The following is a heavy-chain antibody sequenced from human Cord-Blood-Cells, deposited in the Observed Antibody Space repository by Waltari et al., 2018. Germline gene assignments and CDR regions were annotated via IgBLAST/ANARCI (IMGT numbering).Heavy chain of an antibody. CDR1: GYTFTSYG. CDR2: ISAYNGNT. Sequence: QVQLVQSGAEVKKPGASVKVSCKASGYTFTSYGISWVRRAPGQGLEWMGWISAYNGNTNYAQKLQGRVTMTTDTSTSTAYMELRSLRSDDTAVYYCARLTYPDYYGSGSYYALDDYWGQGTLVTVSS. D-gene: IGHD3-10*01. V-gene: IGHV1-18*01. J-gene: IGHJ4*02. CDR3: ARLTYPDYYGSGSYYALDDY.